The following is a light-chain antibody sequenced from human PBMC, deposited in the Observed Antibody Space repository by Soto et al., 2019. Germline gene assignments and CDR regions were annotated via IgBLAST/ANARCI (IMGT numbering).Light chain of an antibody. CDR3: QVWDSSSDLVV. J-gene: IGLJ2*01. CDR1: NIGSKS. Sequence: SYELTQPPSVSVAPGKTARIICGGNNIGSKSVHWYQQKPGQAPVLVIYYDSDRPSGIPERFSGSNSGNTATLTISRVEAGDEADYYCQVWDSSSDLVVFGGGTKLTVL. CDR2: YDS. V-gene: IGLV3-21*04.